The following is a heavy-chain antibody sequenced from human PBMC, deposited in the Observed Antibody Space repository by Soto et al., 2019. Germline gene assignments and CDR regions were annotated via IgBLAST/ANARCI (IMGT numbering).Heavy chain of an antibody. V-gene: IGHV5-51*01. J-gene: IGHJ4*02. Sequence: PGESLKISCKGSGYRFTNYWIGWVRQMPGKGLEWMGIIYPGDSDTRYSPSFQGQVTISADKSINTAYLQWSSLKASDTAMYYCASPQRAAGNYWGQGTLVTVSS. CDR2: IYPGDSDT. CDR1: GYRFTNYW. D-gene: IGHD6-13*01. CDR3: ASPQRAAGNY.